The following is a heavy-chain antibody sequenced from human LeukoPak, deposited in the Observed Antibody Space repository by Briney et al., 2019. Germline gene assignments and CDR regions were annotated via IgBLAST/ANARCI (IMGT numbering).Heavy chain of an antibody. V-gene: IGHV1-46*01. CDR1: GYTFTSYY. CDR2: INPSGGST. Sequence: ASVKVSCKASGYTFTSYYMHWVRQAPGQGLEWMGIINPSGGSTSYAQKFQGRVTMTRDMSTSTVYMELSSLRSEDTAVYYCARRASSWYVDYYYYMDVWGKGTTVTVSS. J-gene: IGHJ6*03. CDR3: ARRASSWYVDYYYYMDV. D-gene: IGHD6-13*01.